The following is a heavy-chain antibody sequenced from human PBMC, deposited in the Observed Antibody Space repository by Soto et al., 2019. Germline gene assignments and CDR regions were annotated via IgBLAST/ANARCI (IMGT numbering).Heavy chain of an antibody. J-gene: IGHJ6*02. CDR1: GFTFSSYG. V-gene: IGHV3-30*18. CDR2: ISYDGSNK. CDR3: AKDRSTVVVPDYYYGMDV. D-gene: IGHD2-2*01. Sequence: PGGSLRLSCAASGFTFSSYGMHWVRQAPGKGLEWVAVISYDGSNKYYADSVKGRFTISRDNSKNTLYLQMNSLRAEDTAVYYCAKDRSTVVVPDYYYGMDVWGQCTTVTVSS.